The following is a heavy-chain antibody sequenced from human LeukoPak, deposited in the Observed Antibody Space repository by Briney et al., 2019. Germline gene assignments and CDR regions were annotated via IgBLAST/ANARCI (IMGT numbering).Heavy chain of an antibody. J-gene: IGHJ5*02. CDR2: INHSGST. CDR3: ARGEIRGLDIVVVPAATEGANWFDP. CDR1: GGSFSGYY. Sequence: PSETLSLTCAVYGGSFSGYYWSWIRQPPGKGLEWIGEINHSGSTNYNPSLKSRVTISVDTSKNQFSLKLSSVTAADTAVYYCARGEIRGLDIVVVPAATEGANWFDPWGQGTLVTVSS. V-gene: IGHV4-34*01. D-gene: IGHD2-2*03.